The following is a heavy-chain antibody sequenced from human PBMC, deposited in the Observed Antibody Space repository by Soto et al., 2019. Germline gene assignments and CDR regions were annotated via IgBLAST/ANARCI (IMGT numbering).Heavy chain of an antibody. CDR1: GFTFSHYG. V-gene: IGHV3-23*01. D-gene: IGHD3-10*01. J-gene: IGHJ4*02. CDR2: ISGSGGST. CDR3: HYYGSGSYYKRDY. Sequence: PGGSLRLSCAASGFTFSHYGIHWVRQAPGKGLEWVSAISGSGGSTYYADSVKGRFTISRDNSKNTLYLQMNSLRAEDTAVYYCHYYGSGSYYKRDYWGQGTLVTVS.